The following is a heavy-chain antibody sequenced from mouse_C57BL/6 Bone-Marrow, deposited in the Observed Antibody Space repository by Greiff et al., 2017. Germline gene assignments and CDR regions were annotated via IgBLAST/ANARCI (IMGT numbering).Heavy chain of an antibody. CDR3: VCPYYYGKAMDY. D-gene: IGHD1-1*01. Sequence: QVQLQQSGAELARPGASVKLSCKASGYTFTSYGISWVKQRTGQGLEWIGEFYPRSGNTYYNEKFKGKATLTADKSSSTAYMELRSLTSEDSAVYFCVCPYYYGKAMDYWGQGTSVTVSS. CDR2: FYPRSGNT. V-gene: IGHV1-81*01. J-gene: IGHJ4*01. CDR1: GYTFTSYG.